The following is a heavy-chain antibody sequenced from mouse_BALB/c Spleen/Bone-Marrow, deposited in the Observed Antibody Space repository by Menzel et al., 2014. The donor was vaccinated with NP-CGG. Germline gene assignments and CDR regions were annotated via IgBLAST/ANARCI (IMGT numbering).Heavy chain of an antibody. V-gene: IGHV1S81*02. J-gene: IGHJ3*01. CDR3: TREGDSPFAY. CDR1: GYTFTCYY. Sequence: VKLMESGAELVKPGASVKLPCKASGYTFTCYYMYWVKQRPGQGLEWIGEINPSNGGTNFNEKFKSKATLTVDKSSSTAYMQLSSLTSEDSAVYYCTREGDSPFAYWGQGTLVTVSA. CDR2: INPSNGGT. D-gene: IGHD2-13*01.